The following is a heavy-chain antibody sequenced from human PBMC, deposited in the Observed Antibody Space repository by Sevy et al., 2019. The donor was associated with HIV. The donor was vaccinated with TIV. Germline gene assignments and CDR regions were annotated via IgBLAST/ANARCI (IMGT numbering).Heavy chain of an antibody. CDR3: ARHSIAARSWYFDL. CDR1: GASISNYY. D-gene: IGHD6-6*01. CDR2: LYYGGRT. J-gene: IGHJ2*01. V-gene: IGHV4-59*01. Sequence: SETLSLTCTVSGASISNYYWSWIRQPPEKGLEWIASLYYGGRTNYNPSLKSRVTMSVDKSKNQFSLKLISVTAADTAVYYCARHSIAARSWYFDLWGRGTLVTVSS.